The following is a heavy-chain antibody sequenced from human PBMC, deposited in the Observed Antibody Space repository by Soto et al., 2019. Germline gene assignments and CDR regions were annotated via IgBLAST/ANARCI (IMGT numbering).Heavy chain of an antibody. V-gene: IGHV4-4*02. Sequence: QESAQGLLSPSGPLSLTSAVPGGSISDNNWWSWVRKPPGKGLEWIGEIYRSGTANYNPSLNSRVTISMDKSKNQISLHLYSVTAADSAVYYCARHIGVPGTRGFDYWGQGTLVTVSS. CDR1: GGSISDNNW. J-gene: IGHJ4*02. CDR2: IYRSGTA. D-gene: IGHD2-21*01. CDR3: ARHIGVPGTRGFDY.